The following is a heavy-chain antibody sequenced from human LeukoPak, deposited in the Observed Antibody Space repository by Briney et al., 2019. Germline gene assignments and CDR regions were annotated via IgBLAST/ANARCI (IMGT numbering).Heavy chain of an antibody. Sequence: GGSLRLSCAASGFSFSNYSMNWVRQAPGKGLEWMSYNSSSGNTLHYADSVKGRFTISRDNAKNSLSLQMNSLRDEDTALYYCARDRYCSGGNCYSGFDPWGQGTLVTVSS. CDR2: NSSSGNTL. J-gene: IGHJ5*02. V-gene: IGHV3-48*02. CDR3: ARDRYCSGGNCYSGFDP. D-gene: IGHD2-15*01. CDR1: GFSFSNYS.